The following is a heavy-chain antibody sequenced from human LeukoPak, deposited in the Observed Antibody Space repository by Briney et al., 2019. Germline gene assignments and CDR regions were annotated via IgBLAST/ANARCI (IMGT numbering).Heavy chain of an antibody. D-gene: IGHD6-13*01. J-gene: IGHJ4*02. CDR3: AKVVLAAGDLFYFDY. CDR2: ISGSGVST. V-gene: IGHV3-23*01. CDR1: GSSFSSYA. Sequence: GGSLRLSCAASGSSFSSYAMSWVRQAPGKGLEWVSTISGSGVSTYYADSVKSRFTLSRGNSKNTLYLQMNSLRAEDTAVFYCAKVVLAAGDLFYFDYWGQGILVTVSS.